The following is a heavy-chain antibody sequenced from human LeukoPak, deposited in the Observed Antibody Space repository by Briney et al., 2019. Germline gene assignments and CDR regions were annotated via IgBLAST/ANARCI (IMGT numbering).Heavy chain of an antibody. CDR3: AKAAVVVVAATAYFDY. V-gene: IGHV3-23*01. CDR1: GFTFSSYA. J-gene: IGHJ4*02. Sequence: AGGSLRLSCAASGFTFSSYAMSWVRQAPGKGLEWVSAISGSGGSTYYADSVKGRFTISRDNSKNTLYLQMNSLRAEDTAVYYCAKAAVVVVAATAYFDYWGQGTLVTVSS. CDR2: ISGSGGST. D-gene: IGHD2-15*01.